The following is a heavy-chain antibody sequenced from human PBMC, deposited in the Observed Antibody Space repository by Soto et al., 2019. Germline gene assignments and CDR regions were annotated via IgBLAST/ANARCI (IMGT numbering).Heavy chain of an antibody. CDR3: ARLDIVVVPAAYAFDI. CDR2: INPSGGST. CDR1: GYTFTSYY. Sequence: ASVKVSCKASGYTFTSYYMHWVRQAPGQGLEWIGIINPSGGSTSYAQKFQGRVTMTRDKSTSTVYMELSSLRSEDTAVYYCARLDIVVVPAAYAFDICGQGTMVTVSS. V-gene: IGHV1-46*01. J-gene: IGHJ3*02. D-gene: IGHD2-2*03.